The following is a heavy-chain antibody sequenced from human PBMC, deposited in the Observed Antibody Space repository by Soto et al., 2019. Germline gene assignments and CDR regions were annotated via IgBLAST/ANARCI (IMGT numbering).Heavy chain of an antibody. CDR3: ARGLGYYDSSGYYYRSFDY. CDR1: GGTFSSYA. J-gene: IGHJ4*02. V-gene: IGHV1-69*13. Sequence: SVKVSCKASGGTFSSYAISWVRQAPGQGLEWMGGIIPIFGTANYAQKFQGRVTITADESTSTAYMELSSLRSEDTAVYYCARGLGYYDSSGYYYRSFDYWGQGTLVTVSS. CDR2: IIPIFGTA. D-gene: IGHD3-22*01.